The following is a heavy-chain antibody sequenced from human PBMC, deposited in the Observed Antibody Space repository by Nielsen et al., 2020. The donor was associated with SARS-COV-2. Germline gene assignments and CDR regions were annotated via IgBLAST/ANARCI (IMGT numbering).Heavy chain of an antibody. D-gene: IGHD6-13*01. Sequence: SETLSLTCTVSGGSISSSSYYWGWIRQPPGKGLEWIGSIYYSGSTYYNPSLKSRVTISVDTSKNQFSLKLSSVTAADTAVYYCARERALGIAAAGRFDPWGQGTLVTVSS. J-gene: IGHJ5*02. V-gene: IGHV4-39*02. CDR2: IYYSGST. CDR3: ARERALGIAAAGRFDP. CDR1: GGSISSSSYY.